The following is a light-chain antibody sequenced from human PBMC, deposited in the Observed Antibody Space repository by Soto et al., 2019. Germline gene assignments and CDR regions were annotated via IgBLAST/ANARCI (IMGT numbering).Light chain of an antibody. Sequence: QSALTQPASVSGSPGQSITISCTGSGSDIGGYNYVSWYQQHPGKAPQLMIYDVSYRPSGISDRFSGSKSGNTASLTISGLQPKDEADYYCSSYGASSTLFGGGTKLTVL. CDR3: SSYGASSTL. J-gene: IGLJ3*02. CDR1: GSDIGGYNY. CDR2: DVS. V-gene: IGLV2-14*03.